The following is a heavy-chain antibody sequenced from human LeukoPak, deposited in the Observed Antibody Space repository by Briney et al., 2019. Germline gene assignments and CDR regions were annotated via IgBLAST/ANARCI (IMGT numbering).Heavy chain of an antibody. Sequence: PSQTLSLTCTVSGDSISRTNFYWGWIRQPPGKGLEWIGSIYYSGTTNYNPSLKSRVTISVDTSQKQFSLKLRSVTAADTAVYYCARLPRYDFRRWGQGTLVTVSS. V-gene: IGHV4-39*01. CDR3: ARLPRYDFRR. CDR2: IYYSGTT. CDR1: GDSISRTNFY. J-gene: IGHJ4*02. D-gene: IGHD3-3*01.